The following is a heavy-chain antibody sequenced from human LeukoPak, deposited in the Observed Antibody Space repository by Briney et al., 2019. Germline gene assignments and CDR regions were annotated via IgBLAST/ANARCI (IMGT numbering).Heavy chain of an antibody. CDR2: INPTTGDT. J-gene: IGHJ3*02. Sequence: GASVKVSCKASGYTFTSYYMYWVRQAPGQGLEWMGIINPTTGDTTYAQKFQGRLTMTRDMSTSTVYMELSSLTSEDTAVFYCARYGFSTVWQGGWHAFDIWGQGTVVTVSS. CDR3: ARYGFSTVWQGGWHAFDI. CDR1: GYTFTSYY. V-gene: IGHV1-46*01. D-gene: IGHD6-13*01.